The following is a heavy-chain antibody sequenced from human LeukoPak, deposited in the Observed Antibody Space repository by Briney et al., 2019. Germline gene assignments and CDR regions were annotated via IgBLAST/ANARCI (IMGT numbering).Heavy chain of an antibody. V-gene: IGHV1-18*01. CDR2: ISAYNSAYNGNT. Sequence: ASVKVSCKASGYTFINYGITWVRQAPGQGLEWMGWISAYNSAYNGNTHYAQELQGRVTMTTDTSTNTGYMQLRSLRSDDTAVYYCAREYGSGSYTGIDYWGQGTLVTVSS. D-gene: IGHD3-10*01. CDR3: AREYGSGSYTGIDY. J-gene: IGHJ4*02. CDR1: GYTFINYG.